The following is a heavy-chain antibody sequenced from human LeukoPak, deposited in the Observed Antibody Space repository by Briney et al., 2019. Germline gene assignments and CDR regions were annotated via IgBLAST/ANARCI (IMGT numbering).Heavy chain of an antibody. J-gene: IGHJ6*02. CDR1: GGSFSGYY. D-gene: IGHD2-2*01. Sequence: PSETLSLTCAVYGGSFSGYYWSWIRQPPGKGLEWIGEINHSGSTNYNPSLKSRVTISVDTSKNQFSLKLSSVTAADTAVYYCARAPYCSSTSCQYYYGMDVWGQGTTVTVSS. CDR2: INHSGST. CDR3: ARAPYCSSTSCQYYYGMDV. V-gene: IGHV4-34*01.